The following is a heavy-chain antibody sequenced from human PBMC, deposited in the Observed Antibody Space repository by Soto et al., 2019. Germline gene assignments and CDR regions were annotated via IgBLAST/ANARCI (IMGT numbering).Heavy chain of an antibody. CDR1: GGTISSFG. CDR2: IVPIDGST. CDR3: ARSFTKSRRGGVAFDY. D-gene: IGHD3-3*01. J-gene: IGHJ4*02. Sequence: HVQLVQSGAEVKKPGSSVKVSCTTSGGTISSFGMNWVRQAPGQGLEWMGGIVPIDGSTKYAEKFQGRVTITADASTSTVDMDLSSLRSEDTAVYYCARSFTKSRRGGVAFDYWGQLTLLTVSP. V-gene: IGHV1-69*01.